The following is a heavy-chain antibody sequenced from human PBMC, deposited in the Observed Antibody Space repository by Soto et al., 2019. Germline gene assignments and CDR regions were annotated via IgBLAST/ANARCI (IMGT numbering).Heavy chain of an antibody. Sequence: GXSVKVSWKASGYAFSSYYMHWVRQAPGQGLEWMGIINPSGGSTSYAQNFQGRVTMTRDTSTSTVYMELSSLRSEDTAVYYCARDLPYCGGDCLGSDYYYYYGMDVWGQGATVTVSS. D-gene: IGHD2-21*02. CDR2: INPSGGST. J-gene: IGHJ6*02. CDR3: ARDLPYCGGDCLGSDYYYYYGMDV. CDR1: GYAFSSYY. V-gene: IGHV1-46*01.